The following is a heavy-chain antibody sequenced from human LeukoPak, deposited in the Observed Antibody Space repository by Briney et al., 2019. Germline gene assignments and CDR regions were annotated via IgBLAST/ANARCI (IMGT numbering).Heavy chain of an antibody. V-gene: IGHV4-4*02. CDR3: ARLSGYSSGHYYSDY. J-gene: IGHJ4*02. CDR2: IYHSGST. CDR1: GGSISSSNW. D-gene: IGHD3-22*01. Sequence: PSGTLSLTCAVSGGSISSSNWWSWVRQPPGKGLEWIGEIYHSGSTNYNPSLKSRVTKSVDTSKNQFSLKLSSVTAADTAVYYCARLSGYSSGHYYSDYWGQGTLVTVSS.